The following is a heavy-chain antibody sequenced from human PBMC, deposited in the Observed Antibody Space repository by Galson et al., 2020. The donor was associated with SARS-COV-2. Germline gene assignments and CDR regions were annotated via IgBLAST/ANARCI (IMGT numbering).Heavy chain of an antibody. CDR3: ARDAMRGGDFDF. CDR2: TKEDGSET. J-gene: IGHJ4*02. D-gene: IGHD2-21*01. Sequence: GGSLRLSCEISGFTFSNYYMGWVRQPPGKGLEWVGNTKEDGSETYYVGSVRGRFTIPRDNAKDSLYLQMNRLRAEDTAVYYCARDAMRGGDFDFWGQGTLVTVSS. CDR1: GFTFSNYY. V-gene: IGHV3-7*01.